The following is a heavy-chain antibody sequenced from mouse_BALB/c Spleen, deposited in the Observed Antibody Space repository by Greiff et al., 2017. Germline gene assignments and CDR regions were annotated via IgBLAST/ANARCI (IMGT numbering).Heavy chain of an antibody. CDR2: ISYSGST. CDR1: GYSITSDYA. J-gene: IGHJ3*01. D-gene: IGHD1-1*02. Sequence: EVKLLESGPGLVKPSQSLSLTCTVTGYSITSDYAWNWILQFPGNKLEWMGYISYSGSTSYNPSLKSRISITRDTSKNQFFLQLNSVTTEDTATYYCARGGWSFAYWGQGTLVTVSA. V-gene: IGHV3-2*02. CDR3: ARGGWSFAY.